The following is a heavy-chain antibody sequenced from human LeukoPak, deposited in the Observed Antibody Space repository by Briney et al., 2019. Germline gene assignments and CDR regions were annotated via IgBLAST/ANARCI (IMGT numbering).Heavy chain of an antibody. CDR3: ATGGYSYGYNY. J-gene: IGHJ4*02. D-gene: IGHD5-18*01. CDR1: GGTFSSYA. V-gene: IGHV1-69*13. CDR2: IIPIFGTA. Sequence: ASVKVSCTASGGTFSSYAISWVRQAPGQGLEWMGGIIPIFGTANYAQKFQGRVTITADESTSTAYMELSSLRSEDTAVYYCATGGYSYGYNYWGQGTLVTVSS.